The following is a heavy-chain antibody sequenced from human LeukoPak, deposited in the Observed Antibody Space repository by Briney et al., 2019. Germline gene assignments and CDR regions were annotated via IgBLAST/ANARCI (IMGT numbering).Heavy chain of an antibody. Sequence: GGSLRLSCAASGFTFSNYAMTWVRRAPGKGLEWVSTISSSGGSTYYADSVKDRFTISRDHSKNTLFLQMNSLRAEDTAVYYCARDRGVDIVATITWGQGTLVTVSS. CDR1: GFTFSNYA. J-gene: IGHJ5*02. D-gene: IGHD5-12*01. V-gene: IGHV3-23*01. CDR3: ARDRGVDIVATIT. CDR2: ISSSGGST.